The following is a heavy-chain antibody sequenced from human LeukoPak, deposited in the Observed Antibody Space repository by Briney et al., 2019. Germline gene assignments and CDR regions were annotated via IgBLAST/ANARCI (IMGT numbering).Heavy chain of an antibody. CDR2: IYYSGST. V-gene: IGHV4-59*01. CDR3: ARDRSGDGWRYFDY. Sequence: SETLSLTCTVSGGSISSYYWSWIRQPPGKGLEWIWYIYYSGSTNYNPSLKSRVIISVDTSKNQFSLKLSSVTAADTAVYYCARDRSGDGWRYFDYWGQGTLVTVSS. CDR1: GGSISSYY. D-gene: IGHD5-24*01. J-gene: IGHJ4*02.